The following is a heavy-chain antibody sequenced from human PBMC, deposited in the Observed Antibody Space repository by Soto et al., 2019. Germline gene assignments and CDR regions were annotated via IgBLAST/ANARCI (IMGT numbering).Heavy chain of an antibody. CDR1: GYTFTSYY. D-gene: IGHD3-10*01. CDR2: INPSGGST. J-gene: IGHJ6*02. CDR3: TRDGSLGGYYLYYYYGMDV. Sequence: ASVKVSCKASGYTFTSYYMHWVRQAPGQGLEWMGIINPSGGSTSYAQKFQGRVTMTRDTSTSTVYMELSSLKTEDTAVYYCTRDGSLGGYYLYYYYGMDVWGQGTTVTVSS. V-gene: IGHV1-46*03.